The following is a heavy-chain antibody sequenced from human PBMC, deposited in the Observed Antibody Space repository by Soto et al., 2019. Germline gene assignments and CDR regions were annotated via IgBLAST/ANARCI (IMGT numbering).Heavy chain of an antibody. CDR3: ARDKIPGLFDY. D-gene: IGHD2-21*01. V-gene: IGHV4-34*01. Sequence: QVQLQQWGAGLLKPSETLSLTCAVYGGSFSGYYWTWIRQPPGTGLEWIGEINHSGSTNYNPSLKIRVTLSVDTSKNQFSLKLTPVPAPPPAVYSCARDKIPGLFDYWGQETRVTVSS. CDR1: GGSFSGYY. CDR2: INHSGST. J-gene: IGHJ4*02.